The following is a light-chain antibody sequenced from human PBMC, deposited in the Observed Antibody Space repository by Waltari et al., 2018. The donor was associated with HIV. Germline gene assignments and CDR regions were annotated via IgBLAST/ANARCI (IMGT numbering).Light chain of an antibody. Sequence: EIVLTQSPGTLSLSPGERATLSCRASQSVISYVLAWYQQKRGQAPRLLIFGASSRATGIPDRFSGSGSGTDFTLTISRLEPEDFAMYYCQQYGNSPRTFGQGTKLEFK. CDR2: GAS. CDR3: QQYGNSPRT. CDR1: QSVISYV. V-gene: IGKV3-20*01. J-gene: IGKJ2*01.